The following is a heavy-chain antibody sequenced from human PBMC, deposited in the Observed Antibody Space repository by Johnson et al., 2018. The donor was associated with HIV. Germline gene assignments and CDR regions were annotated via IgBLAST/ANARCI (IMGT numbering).Heavy chain of an antibody. J-gene: IGHJ3*02. D-gene: IGHD2/OR15-2a*01. CDR1: GFTVSSYY. CDR3: AKESRGAPGAFDI. V-gene: IGHV3-66*02. CDR2: LFSGGTT. Sequence: MQLVESGGGLVKPGGSLRLSCAASGFTVSSYYMTWVRQAPGKGLEWVSVLFSGGTTYYADSVKGRFTISRDNAKNSLYLQMNSLIAEDTAVYYCAKESRGAPGAFDIWGQGTMVTVSS.